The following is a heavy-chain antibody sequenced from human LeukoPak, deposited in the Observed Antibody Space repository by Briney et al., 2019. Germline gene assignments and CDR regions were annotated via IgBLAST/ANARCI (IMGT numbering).Heavy chain of an antibody. V-gene: IGHV4-34*01. CDR1: GGSFSGYY. Sequence: SETLSLTCVVYGGSFSGYYWSWIRQPPGKGLEWIGEINHSGSTNYNPSLKSRVTISVDTSKNQFSLKLSSVTAADTAVYYCASLFNVRYYYYYMDVWGKGTTVTVSS. J-gene: IGHJ6*03. D-gene: IGHD3-16*02. CDR2: INHSGST. CDR3: ASLFNVRYYYYYMDV.